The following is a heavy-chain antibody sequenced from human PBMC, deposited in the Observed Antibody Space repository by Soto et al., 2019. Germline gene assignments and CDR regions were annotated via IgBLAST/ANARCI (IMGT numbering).Heavy chain of an antibody. CDR3: AAARRYYDILTGHNWFDP. CDR1: GFTFTSSA. J-gene: IGHJ5*02. CDR2: IVVGSGNT. D-gene: IGHD3-9*01. Sequence: ASVKVSCKASGFTFTSSAVQWVRQARGQRLEWIGWIVVGSGNTNYAQKFQERVTITRDMSTSTAYMELSSLRSEDTAVYYCAAARRYYDILTGHNWFDPWGQGTLVTVSS. V-gene: IGHV1-58*01.